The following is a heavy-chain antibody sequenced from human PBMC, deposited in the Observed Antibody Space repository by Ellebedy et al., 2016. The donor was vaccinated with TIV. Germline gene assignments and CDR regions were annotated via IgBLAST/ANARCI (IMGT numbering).Heavy chain of an antibody. CDR2: IYHSGST. CDR3: ARAVDVLSAPPYFDY. J-gene: IGHJ4*02. CDR1: GGSISSGGYS. Sequence: SETLSLTCAVSGGSISSGGYSWSWIRQPPGKGLEWIGYIYHSGSTYYNPSLKSRVTISVDRSKNQFSLKLSSVTAADTAVYYCARAVDVLSAPPYFDYWGQGTLVTVSS. V-gene: IGHV4-30-2*01. D-gene: IGHD2-15*01.